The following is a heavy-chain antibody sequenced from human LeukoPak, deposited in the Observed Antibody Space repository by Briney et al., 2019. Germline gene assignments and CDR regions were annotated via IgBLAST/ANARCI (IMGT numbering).Heavy chain of an antibody. V-gene: IGHV3-48*03. Sequence: GSLRLSCAASGFTFSSYEMNWVRQAPGKGLEWLSYISSGGSTIYYADSVKGRFTISRDNAKNSLYLQMNSLRAEDTAVYYCASSDFWSGYDRGGDWGQGTLVTVSS. CDR2: ISSGGSTI. CDR3: ASSDFWSGYDRGGD. CDR1: GFTFSSYE. D-gene: IGHD3-3*01. J-gene: IGHJ4*02.